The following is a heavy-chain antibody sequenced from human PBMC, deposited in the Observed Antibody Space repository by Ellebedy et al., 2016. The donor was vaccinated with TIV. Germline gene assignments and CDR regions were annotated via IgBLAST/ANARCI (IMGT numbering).Heavy chain of an antibody. CDR2: INAGNGNT. D-gene: IGHD3-3*01. Sequence: AASVKVSCKASGYTFTGYYMHWVRQAPGQRLEWMGWINAGNGNTKYSQKFQGRVTITRDPTASTAYMELSSLTSEDTAVYYCAREDNFWSGYYVYWGQGTLVTVSS. J-gene: IGHJ4*02. V-gene: IGHV1-3*01. CDR1: GYTFTGYY. CDR3: AREDNFWSGYYVY.